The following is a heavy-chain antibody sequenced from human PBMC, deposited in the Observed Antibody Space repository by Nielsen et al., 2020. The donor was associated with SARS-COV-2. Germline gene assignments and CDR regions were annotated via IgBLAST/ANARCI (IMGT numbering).Heavy chain of an antibody. CDR1: GFTFSGSA. Sequence: GGSLRLSCAASGFTFSGSAMHWVRQASGKGLEWVGRIRSKANSYATAYAASVKGRFTISRDDSKNTAYLQMNSLRAGDTAVYYCARGILPGSSGYYYLSYYFDYWGQGTLVTVSS. CDR2: IRSKANSYAT. J-gene: IGHJ4*02. D-gene: IGHD3-22*01. CDR3: ARGILPGSSGYYYLSYYFDY. V-gene: IGHV3-73*01.